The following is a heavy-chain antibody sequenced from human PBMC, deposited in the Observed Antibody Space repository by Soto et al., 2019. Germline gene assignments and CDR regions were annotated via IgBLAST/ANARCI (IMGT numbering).Heavy chain of an antibody. V-gene: IGHV1-69*05. J-gene: IGHJ2*01. CDR3: ARVPGYSTGDL. D-gene: IGHD2-21*01. Sequence: SVKVSCKASGGTFSSYAISWVRQAPGQGLEWMGGIIPIFGTANYAQKFQGRVTITRDTSASTAYMELSSLRSEDTAVHYCARVPGYSTGDLWGRGTLVTVSS. CDR2: IIPIFGTA. CDR1: GGTFSSYA.